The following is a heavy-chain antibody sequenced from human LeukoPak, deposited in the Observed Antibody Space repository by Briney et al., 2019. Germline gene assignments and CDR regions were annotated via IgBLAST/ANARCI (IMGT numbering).Heavy chain of an antibody. CDR3: ARDSVWYDSTNGMDV. CDR1: GFTFSSYE. Sequence: GGSLRLSCAASGFTFSSYEMNWVRQAPGEGLELVSYISSSGSTIYYADSVKGRFTISRDNAKNSLYLQMNSLRAEDTAVYYCARDSVWYDSTNGMDVWGQGTTVTVSS. J-gene: IGHJ6*02. CDR2: ISSSGSTI. V-gene: IGHV3-48*03. D-gene: IGHD3-22*01.